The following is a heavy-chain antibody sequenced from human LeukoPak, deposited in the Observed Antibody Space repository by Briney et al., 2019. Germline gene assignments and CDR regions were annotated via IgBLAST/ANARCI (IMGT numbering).Heavy chain of an antibody. D-gene: IGHD3-10*01. CDR1: GFTFSSYA. V-gene: IGHV3-30-3*01. CDR2: ISYDGSNK. Sequence: GGSLRLSCAASGFTFSSYAMHWVRQAPGKGLEWVAVISYDGSNKYYADSVKGRFTISRDNSKNTLYLQMNSLRAEDTAVYYXXXXXXXXXXXSEVGVFDYWGQGTLVTVSS. J-gene: IGHJ4*02. CDR3: XXXXXXXXXXSEVGVFDY.